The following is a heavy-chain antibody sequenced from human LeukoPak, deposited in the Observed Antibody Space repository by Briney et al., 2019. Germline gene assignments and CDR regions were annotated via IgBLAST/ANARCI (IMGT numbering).Heavy chain of an antibody. CDR1: RFTFSSYA. D-gene: IGHD3-9*01. J-gene: IGHJ4*02. CDR2: ISGSGGSK. V-gene: IGHV3-23*01. Sequence: GGSLRLSCAASRFTFSSYAMSWVRQAPGKGLEWVSHISGSGGSKHYADSVKGRFTISRDNSKNTLYLQMNSLRAEDTAVYYCAKDSDYDILTGYWTPFDYWGQGTLVTVSS. CDR3: AKDSDYDILTGYWTPFDY.